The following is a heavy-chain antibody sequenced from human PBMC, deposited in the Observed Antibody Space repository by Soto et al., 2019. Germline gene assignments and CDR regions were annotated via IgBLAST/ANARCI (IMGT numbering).Heavy chain of an antibody. CDR3: AKDVTSAWDSLDY. D-gene: IGHD6-19*01. V-gene: IGHV3-9*01. CDR2: INGRSGGGSIT. J-gene: IGHJ4*02. Sequence: PGGSLRLSCVASGFTFDDYGVHWVRPAPGKGLEWVARINGRSGGGSITGYADSVKGRFTISRDNAKSSLYLQMNSLRAEDTALYYCAKDVTSAWDSLDYSGQGTLVTVSS. CDR1: GFTFDDYG.